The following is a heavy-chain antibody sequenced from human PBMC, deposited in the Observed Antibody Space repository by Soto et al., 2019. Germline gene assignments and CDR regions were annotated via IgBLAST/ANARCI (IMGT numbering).Heavy chain of an antibody. CDR3: ARGLDYDILTGYKHEYFQH. D-gene: IGHD3-9*01. V-gene: IGHV4-34*01. J-gene: IGHJ1*01. CDR1: GGSFSVYI. Sequence: SETLSLTCDVYGGSFSVYIWTWIRQTPGKGLQWIGQINHSGSANYNPSLKSRVTISVDTSKNQFSLKLSSVTAADTAVYYCARGLDYDILTGYKHEYFQHWGQGTLVTVSS. CDR2: INHSGSA.